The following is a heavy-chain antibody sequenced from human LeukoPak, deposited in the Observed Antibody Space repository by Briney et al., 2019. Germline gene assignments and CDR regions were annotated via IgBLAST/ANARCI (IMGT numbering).Heavy chain of an antibody. CDR2: ISVYNDNR. CDR1: GYTFYSYG. J-gene: IGHJ4*02. CDR3: VRDGRLEYSHFYYFDY. Sequence: ASVKVSCKASGYTFYSYGISWVRQAPGQGLEWMAWISVYNDNRRYAQNFQGRVTLTTDKSTSTAYMELRSLKSDDTATYYCVRDGRLEYSHFYYFDYWGQGTQVTVSS. D-gene: IGHD5-12*01. V-gene: IGHV1-18*01.